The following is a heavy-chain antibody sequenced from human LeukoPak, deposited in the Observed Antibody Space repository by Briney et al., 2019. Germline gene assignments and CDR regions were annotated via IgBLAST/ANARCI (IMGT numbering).Heavy chain of an antibody. CDR3: ARGTPYNWNYLGDY. V-gene: IGHV3-21*01. CDR1: GFTFSSYN. D-gene: IGHD1-7*01. J-gene: IGHJ4*02. Sequence: GGSLTLSCAASGFTFSSYNMNWFLQPPGKGLEWVSSISSSSSYIYYADSVKGRFTISRDNAKNSLYLQMNSLSAEDTAVYYCARGTPYNWNYLGDYWGQGTLVTVSS. CDR2: ISSSSSYI.